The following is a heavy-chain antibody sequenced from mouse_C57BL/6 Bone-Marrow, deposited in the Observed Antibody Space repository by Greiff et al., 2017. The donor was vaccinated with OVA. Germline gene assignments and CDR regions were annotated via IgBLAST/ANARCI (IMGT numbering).Heavy chain of an antibody. V-gene: IGHV1-55*01. CDR2: IYPGSGST. CDR1: GYTFTSYW. D-gene: IGHD2-5*01. CDR3: ARRDSNYEY. Sequence: VQLQQPGAELVKPGASVKLSCKASGYTFTSYWMHWVKQRPGQGLEWIGDIYPGSGSTNYNEKFKSKATLTVATSSSTAYMQLSSLTSEDSAVYYCARRDSNYEYWGQGTTLTVSS. J-gene: IGHJ2*01.